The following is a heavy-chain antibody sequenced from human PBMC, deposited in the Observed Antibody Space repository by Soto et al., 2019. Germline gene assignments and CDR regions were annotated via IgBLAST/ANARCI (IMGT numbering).Heavy chain of an antibody. CDR2: INHSGST. Sequence: SETLSLTCAVYGGSFSGYYWSWIRQPPGKGLEWIGEINHSGSTNYNPSLKSRVTISVDTSKNQFSLKLSSVTAADTAVYYCAAYSSSWYYYYYYMDVWGKGTTVTVSS. J-gene: IGHJ6*03. V-gene: IGHV4-34*01. CDR1: GGSFSGYY. D-gene: IGHD6-13*01. CDR3: AAYSSSWYYYYYYMDV.